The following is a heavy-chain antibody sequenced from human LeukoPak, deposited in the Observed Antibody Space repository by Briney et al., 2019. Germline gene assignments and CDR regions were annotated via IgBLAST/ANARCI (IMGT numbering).Heavy chain of an antibody. CDR1: GYVFIDYH. CDR3: ARSLYDSGWYSQFDY. CDR2: INPRGGST. J-gene: IGHJ4*02. V-gene: IGHV1-46*01. Sequence: ASVKVSCKASGYVFIDYHLHWVRQAPGQGLEWMGIINPRGGSTSHAQKFQGRVTMTRDMSTNTVSLEMSSLTSEDTGVYYCARSLYDSGWYSQFDYWGQGTLVTVSS. D-gene: IGHD6-19*01.